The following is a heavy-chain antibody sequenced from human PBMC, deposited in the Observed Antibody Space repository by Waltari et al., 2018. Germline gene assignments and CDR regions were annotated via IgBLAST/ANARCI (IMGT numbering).Heavy chain of an antibody. Sequence: QVQLQESGPGLVKPSETLSLTCAVSGYSISSGYYWGWIRPPPGKGLEWIGSIYHSGSTYYNPSLKSRVTISVDTSKNQFSLKLSSVTAADTAVYYCARSRITMVRGANDAFDIWGQGTMVTVSS. D-gene: IGHD3-10*01. CDR3: ARSRITMVRGANDAFDI. CDR1: GYSISSGYY. V-gene: IGHV4-38-2*01. J-gene: IGHJ3*02. CDR2: IYHSGST.